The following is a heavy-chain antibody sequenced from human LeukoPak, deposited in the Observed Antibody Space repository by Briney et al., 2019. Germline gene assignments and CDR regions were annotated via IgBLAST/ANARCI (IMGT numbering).Heavy chain of an antibody. V-gene: IGHV3-64*01. CDR1: GFTFSSYA. CDR2: ISSNGGST. CDR3: ASHGSGSYYLR. Sequence: GGSLRLSCAASGFTFSSYAMHWVRQAPGKGLEYVSAISSNGGSTYYANSVKGRFTISRDNSKNTLYLQMGSLRAEDRVVYYCASHGSGSYYLRWGQGTLVTVSS. J-gene: IGHJ4*02. D-gene: IGHD1-26*01.